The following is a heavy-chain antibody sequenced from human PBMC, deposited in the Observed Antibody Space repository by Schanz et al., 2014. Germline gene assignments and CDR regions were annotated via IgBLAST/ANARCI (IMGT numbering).Heavy chain of an antibody. CDR3: ARANYRRKINFDY. CDR1: GFTFSSYA. CDR2: ISNDGSIK. J-gene: IGHJ4*02. V-gene: IGHV3-30-3*01. D-gene: IGHD3-10*01. Sequence: QVQLVESGGGLVKPGGSLRLSCAASGFTFSSYAMHWVRQAPGKGLEWVALISNDGSIKYYADSVEGRFTMSRDNSKNTLYLQMNSLRAEDTAVYYCARANYRRKINFDYWGRGTLVTVSS.